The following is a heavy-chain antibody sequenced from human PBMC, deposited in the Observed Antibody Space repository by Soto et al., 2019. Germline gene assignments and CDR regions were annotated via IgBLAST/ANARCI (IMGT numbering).Heavy chain of an antibody. CDR2: INAGNGNT. D-gene: IGHD3-16*01. Sequence: ASVKVSCKSSGYTFTSYSIHWVRQAPGQRLEWMGWINAGNGNTKYSQKFQGRVTITRDTSASTAYMELSSLRSEDTAVYYCARDDDGGLDYWGQGTLVTFSS. CDR1: GYTFTSYS. CDR3: ARDDDGGLDY. V-gene: IGHV1-3*01. J-gene: IGHJ4*02.